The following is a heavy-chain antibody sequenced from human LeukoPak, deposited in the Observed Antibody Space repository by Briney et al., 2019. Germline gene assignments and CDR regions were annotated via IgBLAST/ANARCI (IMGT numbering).Heavy chain of an antibody. J-gene: IGHJ6*03. V-gene: IGHV3-21*04. CDR3: ASLSTRIRSMDV. CDR2: IRPSGDNT. CDR1: GFTFSSYD. D-gene: IGHD2-21*01. Sequence: PGGALRLSCAASGFTFSSYDMTWVRQAPGRGLEWVSSIRPSGDNTYYADSVKGRFTISRDNAKNSLYLQMNSLRAEDTAVYYCASLSTRIRSMDVWGKGTTVTVSS.